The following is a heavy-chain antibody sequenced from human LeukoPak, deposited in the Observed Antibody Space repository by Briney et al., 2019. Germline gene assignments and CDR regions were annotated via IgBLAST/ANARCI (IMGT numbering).Heavy chain of an antibody. V-gene: IGHV4-31*03. CDR3: ARAGRGYSYSLDY. D-gene: IGHD5-18*01. CDR2: IYYSGST. Sequence: PSETLSLTCTVSGGSISGGGYYWSWIRQHPGTGLEWIGYIYYSGSTYYNPSLKSRVTISVDTSKNQFSLKLSSVTAADTAVYYCARAGRGYSYSLDYWGQGTLVTVSS. CDR1: GGSISGGGYY. J-gene: IGHJ4*02.